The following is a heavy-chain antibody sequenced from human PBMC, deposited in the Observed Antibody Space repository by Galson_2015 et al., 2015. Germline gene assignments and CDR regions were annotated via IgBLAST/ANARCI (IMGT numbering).Heavy chain of an antibody. V-gene: IGHV2-5*01. CDR3: AHEKLLDMATTFDY. CDR1: GFSLRTSRVG. D-gene: IGHD5-24*01. J-gene: IGHJ4*02. Sequence: PALVKPTQTLTLTCTFSGFSLRTSRVGVAWIRQPPGKALGWLALIYWNDDKRYSPSLKSRLTITKDTSKNQVVLTMTNMDPVDTATYYCAHEKLLDMATTFDYWGQGTLVTVSS. CDR2: IYWNDDK.